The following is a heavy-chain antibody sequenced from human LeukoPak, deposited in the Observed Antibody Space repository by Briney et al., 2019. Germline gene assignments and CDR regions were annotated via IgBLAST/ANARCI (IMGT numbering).Heavy chain of an antibody. CDR3: ARVSGYQLPFDY. CDR2: IIPIFGTA. D-gene: IGHD2-2*01. CDR1: GGTFGSYA. J-gene: IGHJ4*02. V-gene: IGHV1-69*13. Sequence: ASVKVSCKASGGTFGSYAISWVRQAPGQGLEWMGGIIPIFGTANYAQKFQGRVTITADESTSTAYMELSSLRSEDTAVYYCARVSGYQLPFDYWGQGTLVTVSS.